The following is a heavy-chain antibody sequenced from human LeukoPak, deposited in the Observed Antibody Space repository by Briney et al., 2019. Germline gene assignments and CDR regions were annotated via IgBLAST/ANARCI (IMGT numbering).Heavy chain of an antibody. D-gene: IGHD6-13*01. CDR1: GFTFSSYG. Sequence: GGSLRLSCAASGFTFSSYGMHWVRQAPGKGLEWVAVIWYDGSNKYYADSVKGRFTISRDNSKNTLYLQMNSLRAEDTAVYYCAKDWGVRSSSWYGFDYWGQGTLVTVSS. J-gene: IGHJ4*02. CDR3: AKDWGVRSSSWYGFDY. V-gene: IGHV3-33*06. CDR2: IWYDGSNK.